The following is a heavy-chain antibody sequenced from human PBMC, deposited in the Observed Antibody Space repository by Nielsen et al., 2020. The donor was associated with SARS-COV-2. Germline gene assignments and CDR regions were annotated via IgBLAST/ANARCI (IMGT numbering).Heavy chain of an antibody. CDR2: ISAYNGNT. CDR1: GGTFSSYG. V-gene: IGHV1-18*01. J-gene: IGHJ5*02. D-gene: IGHD2-2*01. Sequence: ASVKVSCKASGGTFSSYGISWVRQAPGQGLEWMGWISAYNGNTNYAQKPQGRVTMTTDTSTSTAYMELSSLRSEDTAVYYCATSSPLRRYNWFDPWGQGTLVTVSS. CDR3: ATSSPLRRYNWFDP.